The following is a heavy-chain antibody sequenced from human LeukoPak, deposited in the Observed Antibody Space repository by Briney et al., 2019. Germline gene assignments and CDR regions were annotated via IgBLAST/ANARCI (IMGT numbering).Heavy chain of an antibody. CDR3: ARQRRYSGSYYFDY. V-gene: IGHV5-51*01. CDR2: IYPTDSDT. D-gene: IGHD1-26*01. Sequence: GESLKISCKGSGYSFISYWIGWVRQMPGKGLEWMGIIYPTDSDTRYSPSFHGQVIISADKSISTAYLQWNSLKASDTAMYYCARQRRYSGSYYFDYWGQGTLDTVSS. J-gene: IGHJ4*02. CDR1: GYSFISYW.